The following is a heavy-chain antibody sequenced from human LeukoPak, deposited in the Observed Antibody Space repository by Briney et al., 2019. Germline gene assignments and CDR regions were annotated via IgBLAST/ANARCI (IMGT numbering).Heavy chain of an antibody. CDR2: ISSDGSNT. CDR1: GVTFNKYY. V-gene: IGHV3-74*01. J-gene: IGHJ4*02. Sequence: GGGLRVSCALSGVTFNKYYMRWVCQAPGKGLGWVSRISSDGSNTNYAEPVKGRFTISRDNAKNTLYLQMNSLRAEDTAVYYCIRVPYWGQGALVTVPS. CDR3: IRVPY.